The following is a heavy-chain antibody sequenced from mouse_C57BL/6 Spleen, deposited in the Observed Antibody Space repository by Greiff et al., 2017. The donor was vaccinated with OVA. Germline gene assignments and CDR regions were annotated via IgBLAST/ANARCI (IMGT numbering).Heavy chain of an antibody. CDR1: GFTFSSYA. J-gene: IGHJ4*01. Sequence: EVHLVESGEGLVKPGGSLKLSCAASGFTFSSYAMSWVRQTPEKRLEWVAYISSGGDYIYYADTVKGRFTISRDKARNTLYLQMSSLKSEDTAMYYCTRGVLWGAMDYWGQGTSVTVSS. CDR2: ISSGGDYI. CDR3: TRGVLWGAMDY. V-gene: IGHV5-9-1*02. D-gene: IGHD1-1*02.